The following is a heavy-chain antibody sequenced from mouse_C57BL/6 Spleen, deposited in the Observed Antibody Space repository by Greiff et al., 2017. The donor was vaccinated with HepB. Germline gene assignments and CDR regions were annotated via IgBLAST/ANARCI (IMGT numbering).Heavy chain of an antibody. CDR1: GYTFTSYW. D-gene: IGHD2-4*01. CDR3: AREGVYYDYDVGYFDV. CDR2: IDPSDSYT. V-gene: IGHV1-59*01. J-gene: IGHJ1*03. Sequence: QVQLQQPGAELVRPGTSVKLSCKASGYTFTSYWMHWVKQRPGQGLEWIGVIDPSDSYTNYNQKFKGKATLTVDTSSSTAYMQLSSLTSEDSAVYYWAREGVYYDYDVGYFDVWGTGTTVTVSS.